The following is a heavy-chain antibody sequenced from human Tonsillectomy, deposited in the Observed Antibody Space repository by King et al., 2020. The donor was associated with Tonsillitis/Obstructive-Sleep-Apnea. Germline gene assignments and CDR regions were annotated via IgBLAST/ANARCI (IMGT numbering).Heavy chain of an antibody. Sequence: VQLVESGAEVKKPGDSLRISCKGSGYSFTSFWISWVRQMPGKGLEWMGRVDPYDSYTNYSPSFQGHVTISSDKSIYTAYLQWSSLKASDTAMYYCARPSAYGDLDYWGQGTLVTVSS. CDR2: VDPYDSYT. V-gene: IGHV5-10-1*01. J-gene: IGHJ4*02. D-gene: IGHD4-17*01. CDR1: GYSFTSFW. CDR3: ARPSAYGDLDY.